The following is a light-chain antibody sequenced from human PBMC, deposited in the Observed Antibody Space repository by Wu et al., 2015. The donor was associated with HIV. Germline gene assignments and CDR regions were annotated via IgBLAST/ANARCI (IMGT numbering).Light chain of an antibody. V-gene: IGKV3D-20*02. Sequence: EIVMTQSPATLSVSPGERATLSCRASQTINTIYLAWYQQRPGQAPRLLIEGAPSRATGIPDRFSGSGSGTDFTLTISRLEPEDFAVYYCQQYTNLLWTFGQGTKVEVK. CDR1: QTINTIY. CDR3: QQYTNLLWT. CDR2: GAP. J-gene: IGKJ1*01.